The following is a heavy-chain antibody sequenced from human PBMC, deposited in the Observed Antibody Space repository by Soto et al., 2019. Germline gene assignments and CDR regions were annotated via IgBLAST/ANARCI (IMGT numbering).Heavy chain of an antibody. V-gene: IGHV5-51*01. Sequence: GESLKISCKGSGYSFTSYWIGWVRQMPGKGLEWMGIIYPGDSDTRYSPSFQGQVTISADKSISTAYLQWSSLKASDTAMYYCARHYDCSGGSCANYYYGMDVWGQGTTVT. CDR2: IYPGDSDT. CDR1: GYSFTSYW. J-gene: IGHJ6*02. D-gene: IGHD2-15*01. CDR3: ARHYDCSGGSCANYYYGMDV.